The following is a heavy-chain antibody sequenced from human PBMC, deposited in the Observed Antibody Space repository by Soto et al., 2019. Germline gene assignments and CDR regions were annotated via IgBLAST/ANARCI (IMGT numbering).Heavy chain of an antibody. V-gene: IGHV3-23*01. D-gene: IGHD3-10*01. CDR3: AKGRGGSGSLTPRVDF. CDR2: ISGGGDTT. J-gene: IGHJ4*02. CDR1: GFTFNNYA. Sequence: EVQLLESGGGLVQPGGSLRLSCAASGFTFNNYAMTWVRQAPGKGLEWVSAISGGGDTTSYADSVKGRFTVSRDASKNTLYLQMSSLRPEDTALYYCAKGRGGSGSLTPRVDFWGQGTLVTVSS.